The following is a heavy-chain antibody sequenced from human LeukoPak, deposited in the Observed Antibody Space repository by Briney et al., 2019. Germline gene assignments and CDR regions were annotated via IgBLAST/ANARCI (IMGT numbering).Heavy chain of an antibody. J-gene: IGHJ4*02. D-gene: IGHD2-8*01. Sequence: SETLSLTCTVSGGSISSGGYYWSWIRQPPGKGLEWIGYIYYSGSTNYNPSLKSRVTISVDTSKNQFSLKLSSVTAADTAVYYCARSPLMYRGPYFDYWGQGTLVTVSS. CDR3: ARSPLMYRGPYFDY. CDR2: IYYSGST. V-gene: IGHV4-61*08. CDR1: GGSISSGGYY.